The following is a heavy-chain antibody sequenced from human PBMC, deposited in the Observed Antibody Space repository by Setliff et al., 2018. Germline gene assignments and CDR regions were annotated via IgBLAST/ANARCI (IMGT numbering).Heavy chain of an antibody. J-gene: IGHJ4*02. CDR1: GYTFTDYG. V-gene: IGHV1-18*01. D-gene: IGHD2-2*01. CDR3: SRLVRYCTTTTCQRASGGEF. Sequence: GASVKVSCKASGYTFTDYGVTWVRQAPGQGLEWVGWISPYTGNAYYAPKFQGRVSLTTDTSTGTAYMELRSLKSDDTAVYYCSRLVRYCTTTTCQRASGGEFWGQGTLVTVSS. CDR2: ISPYTGNA.